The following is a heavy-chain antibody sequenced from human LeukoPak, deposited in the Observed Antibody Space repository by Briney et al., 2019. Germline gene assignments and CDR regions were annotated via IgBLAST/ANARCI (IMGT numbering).Heavy chain of an antibody. J-gene: IGHJ6*02. V-gene: IGHV1-2*02. CDR2: INPNSGDT. Sequence: ASVKVSCKASGYTFTGYYIHWVRQAPGQGLEWMGWINPNSGDTNSSQKFQGRVSMTRETSIKTAYVELSRLRSDDTAVYDCAKGGTIVEIPAGRGGYYYYGMDVWGQGTTVTVSS. CDR1: GYTFTGYY. CDR3: AKGGTIVEIPAGRGGYYYYGMDV. D-gene: IGHD2-2*01.